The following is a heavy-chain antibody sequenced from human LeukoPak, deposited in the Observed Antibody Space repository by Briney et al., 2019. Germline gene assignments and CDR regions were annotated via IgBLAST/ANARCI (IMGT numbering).Heavy chain of an antibody. CDR1: GGSFSGYY. CDR3: ARGRGYNSFDY. J-gene: IGHJ4*02. CDR2: NNHSGST. V-gene: IGHV4-34*01. Sequence: PSETLSLPCAVYGGSFSGYYWSWIRQPPGKGREWIGENNHSGSTNYNPSLKSRVTISVDTSKNQFSLKLTSVTAADTAVYYCARGRGYNSFDYSGQGTLVTVPS. D-gene: IGHD3-16*02.